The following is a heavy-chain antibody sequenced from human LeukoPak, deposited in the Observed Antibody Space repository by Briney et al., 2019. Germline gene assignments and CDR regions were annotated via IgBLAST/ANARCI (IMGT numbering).Heavy chain of an antibody. CDR1: GFSFRSYA. V-gene: IGHV3-30*04. Sequence: GGSLRLSCAASGFSFRSYAMHWVRQAPGKGLGWVAVISYDGSNKYYADSVKGRFTISRDNSKNTLYLQMNSLRAEDTAVYYCARGAARMVEMATIISFEYWGQGTLVTVSS. D-gene: IGHD5-24*01. CDR2: ISYDGSNK. J-gene: IGHJ4*02. CDR3: ARGAARMVEMATIISFEY.